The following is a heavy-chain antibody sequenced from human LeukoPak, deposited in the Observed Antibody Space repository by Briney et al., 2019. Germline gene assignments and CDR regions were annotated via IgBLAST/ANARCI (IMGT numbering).Heavy chain of an antibody. CDR2: IYHSGGT. V-gene: IGHV4-31*03. CDR1: GGSIRSSGYY. Sequence: PSETLSLTCTVSGGSIRSSGYYWSWIRQDPAKGLEWIGYIYHSGGTYYNPSLKSRVTISLDTSKNQFSLKLRSVTAADTAVYYCARANYYDSTGYLPVVYPSDYWGQGTLVTVSS. J-gene: IGHJ4*02. D-gene: IGHD3-22*01. CDR3: ARANYYDSTGYLPVVYPSDY.